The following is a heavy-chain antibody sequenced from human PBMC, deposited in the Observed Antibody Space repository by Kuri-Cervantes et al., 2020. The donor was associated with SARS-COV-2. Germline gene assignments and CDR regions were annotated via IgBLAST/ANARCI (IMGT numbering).Heavy chain of an antibody. Sequence: LSLTCAASGFTFSSYSMNWVRQVPGKGLEWVSSISSSSSYIYYADSVKGRFTISRDNAKNTLYLQMNSLRAEDTAVYYCANWPYGDYGLLDYWGQGTLVTVSS. CDR3: ANWPYGDYGLLDY. V-gene: IGHV3-21*04. D-gene: IGHD4-17*01. J-gene: IGHJ4*02. CDR2: ISSSSSYI. CDR1: GFTFSSYS.